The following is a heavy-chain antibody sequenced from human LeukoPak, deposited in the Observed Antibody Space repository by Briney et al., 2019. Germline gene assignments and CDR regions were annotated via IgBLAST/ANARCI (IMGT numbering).Heavy chain of an antibody. CDR3: ARRLLEWLPAPSEWFDP. D-gene: IGHD3-3*01. J-gene: IGHJ5*02. CDR2: IYHSGST. Sequence: NPSGTLSLTCAVSGGSISSSNWWSWVRQPPGKGLEWIGEIYHSGSTNYNPSLKSRVTISVDTSKNQSSLKLSSVTAADTAVYYCARRLLEWLPAPSEWFDPWGQGTLVTVSS. CDR1: GGSISSSNW. V-gene: IGHV4-4*02.